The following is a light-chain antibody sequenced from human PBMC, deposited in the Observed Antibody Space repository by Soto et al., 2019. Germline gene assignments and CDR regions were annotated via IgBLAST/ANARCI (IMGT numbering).Light chain of an antibody. J-gene: IGKJ2*01. CDR1: QSVDTL. CDR3: QQYSHYTS. CDR2: AAS. V-gene: IGKV1-5*03. Sequence: DVQMTQFPYTLSASVGGRVTITCRASQSVDTLLAWYQHKPGKAPKLLISAASNLESGVPSRYSGSDSETQFTLIIRSLQPDDSATYYCQQYSHYTSFGQGTKPEL.